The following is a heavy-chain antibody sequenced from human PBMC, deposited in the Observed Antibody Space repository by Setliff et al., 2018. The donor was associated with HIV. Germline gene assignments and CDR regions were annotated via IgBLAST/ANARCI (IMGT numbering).Heavy chain of an antibody. CDR2: IIPIFGTA. D-gene: IGHD3-22*01. Sequence: GASVKVSCKASGGTFSSYAISWVRQAPGQGLEWMGGIIPIFGTANYAQKFQGRVTITTDESTSTAYMELSSLRSEDTAVYYCAAEGPYYYDSSGYYYWGQGTLVTVSS. J-gene: IGHJ4*02. V-gene: IGHV1-69*05. CDR1: GGTFSSYA. CDR3: AAEGPYYYDSSGYYY.